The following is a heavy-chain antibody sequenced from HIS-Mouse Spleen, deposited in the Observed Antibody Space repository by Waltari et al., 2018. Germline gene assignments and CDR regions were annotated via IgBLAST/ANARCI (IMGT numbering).Heavy chain of an antibody. V-gene: IGHV4-39*07. CDR3: AREIPYSSSWYDWYFDL. CDR2: LDYSGST. Sequence: QLQLQESGPGLVKPSETLSLTCTVSGGSISSSSYYWGWNRKPPGKGLEWIGSLDYSGSTYYTPSLKSRDTISVDTSKNQFSLKLSAVTAADTAVYYCAREIPYSSSWYDWYFDLWGRGTLVTVSS. J-gene: IGHJ2*01. CDR1: GGSISSSSYY. D-gene: IGHD6-13*01.